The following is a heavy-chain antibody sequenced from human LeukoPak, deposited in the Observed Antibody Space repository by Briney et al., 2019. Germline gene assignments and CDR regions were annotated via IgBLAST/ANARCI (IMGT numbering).Heavy chain of an antibody. D-gene: IGHD3-3*01. V-gene: IGHV1-8*01. CDR3: ARGDAYYDFWSGYSGNAFDI. J-gene: IGHJ3*02. CDR2: MNPNSGNT. CDR1: GYTFTSYD. Sequence: GASVKVSCKASGYTFTSYDINWVRQATGQGLEWTGWMNPNSGNTGYAQKFQGRVTMTRNTSISTAYMELSSLRSEDTAVYYCARGDAYYDFWSGYSGNAFDIWGQGTMVTVSS.